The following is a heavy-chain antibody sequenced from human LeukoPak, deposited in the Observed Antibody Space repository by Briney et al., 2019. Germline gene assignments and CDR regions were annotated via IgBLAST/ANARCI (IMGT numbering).Heavy chain of an antibody. V-gene: IGHV3-49*04. J-gene: IGHJ4*02. CDR2: IRNKAYGGTT. D-gene: IGHD1-1*01. CDR1: GFSFAEYG. CDR3: TRDQVQLFDY. Sequence: GGSLRLSCAASGFSFAEYGVSWVRQAPGKGLEWIAVIRNKAYGGTTDYAASVKGRFTISRDDSKSIAYLQMNSLRTEDTAVYYCTRDQVQLFDYWGQGTLVPVSS.